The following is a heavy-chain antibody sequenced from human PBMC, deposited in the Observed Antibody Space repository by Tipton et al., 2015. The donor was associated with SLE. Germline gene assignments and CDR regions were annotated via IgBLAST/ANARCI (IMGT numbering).Heavy chain of an antibody. CDR3: AGDYGGPDCFDP. CDR1: GGSIRSTNYF. CDR2: IFHSGSA. V-gene: IGHV4-31*03. J-gene: IGHJ5*02. D-gene: IGHD4-23*01. Sequence: TLSLTCTVSGGSIRSTNYFWSWVRQLPGKGLEWIGYIFHSGSAYYNPSLKSRVTMSVDTSMNQFSLKLSSVTAADTAVYYCAGDYGGPDCFDPWGLGSLVTVSS.